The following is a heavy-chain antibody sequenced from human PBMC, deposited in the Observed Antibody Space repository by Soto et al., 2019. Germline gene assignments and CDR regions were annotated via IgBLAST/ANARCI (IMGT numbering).Heavy chain of an antibody. Sequence: SGPTLVNPTQTLTLTCTFSWFSLSTSGMCVSRIRQPPGKALEWLARIDWDDDKYYSTPLKTRLTISKDTAKNQLVLTMANMDPVDTVTYYCADNKQQGIAEYFQHWGQGTLVTVSS. CDR2: IDWDDDK. CDR1: WFSLSTSGMC. D-gene: IGHD6-13*01. V-gene: IGHV2-70*12. J-gene: IGHJ1*01. CDR3: ADNKQQGIAEYFQH.